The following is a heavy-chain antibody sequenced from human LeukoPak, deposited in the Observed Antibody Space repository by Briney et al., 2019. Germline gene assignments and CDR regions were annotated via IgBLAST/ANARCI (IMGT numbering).Heavy chain of an antibody. V-gene: IGHV1-69*13. CDR1: GGTFSSCA. CDR3: ARDVYYYDSSGYSDY. CDR2: IIPIFGTA. J-gene: IGHJ4*02. Sequence: SVKVSCKASGGTFSSCAISWVRQAPGQGLEWMGGIIPIFGTANYAQKFQGRVTITADESTSTAYMELSSLRSEDTAVYYCARDVYYYDSSGYSDYWGQGTLVTVSS. D-gene: IGHD3-22*01.